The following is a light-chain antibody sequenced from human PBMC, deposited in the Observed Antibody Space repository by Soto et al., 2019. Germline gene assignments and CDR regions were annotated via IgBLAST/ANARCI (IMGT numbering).Light chain of an antibody. CDR3: QQSYSTPVT. Sequence: DIQMTQSPSSLSASVGDRVTITCRASQSVSSFLNWYQQKPGEAPKLLIYAASSLQSGVPSRFSGSGSGTDFTLTISSLQPEDFATYYCQQSYSTPVTFGQGTKVDI. J-gene: IGKJ1*01. V-gene: IGKV1-39*01. CDR2: AAS. CDR1: QSVSSF.